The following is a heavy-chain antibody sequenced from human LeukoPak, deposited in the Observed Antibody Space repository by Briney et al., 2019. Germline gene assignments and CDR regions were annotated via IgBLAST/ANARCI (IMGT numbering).Heavy chain of an antibody. V-gene: IGHV3-21*04. Sequence: GGSLRLSCAASGFTFSSYSMNWVRQAPGKGLEWVSSISSSSSYIYYADSVKGRFTISRDNAKNSLYLQMNSLRAEDAAVYYCVKFRGIQHYNYHMDVWGKGTTVTVSS. CDR1: GFTFSSYS. CDR2: ISSSSSYI. J-gene: IGHJ6*03. CDR3: VKFRGIQHYNYHMDV. D-gene: IGHD3-10*01.